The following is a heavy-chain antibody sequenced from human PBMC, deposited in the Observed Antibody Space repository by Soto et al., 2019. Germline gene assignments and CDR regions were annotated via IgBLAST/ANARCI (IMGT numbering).Heavy chain of an antibody. D-gene: IGHD1-20*01. CDR1: GFTFSSYG. CDR2: ISYDGSNK. Sequence: QVQLVESGGGVVQPGRSLRLSCAASGFTFSSYGMHWVRQAPGKGLEWVAVISYDGSNKYYADSVKGRFTISRDNSKNTLYLQMNSLRAEDTAVYYCAKDVERYGGWYFDLWGRGTLVTVSS. CDR3: AKDVERYGGWYFDL. V-gene: IGHV3-30*18. J-gene: IGHJ2*01.